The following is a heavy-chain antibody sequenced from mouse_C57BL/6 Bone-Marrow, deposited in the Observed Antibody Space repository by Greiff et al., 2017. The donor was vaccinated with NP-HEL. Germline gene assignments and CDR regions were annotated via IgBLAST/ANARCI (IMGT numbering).Heavy chain of an antibody. Sequence: EVQVVESGGDLVKPGGSLKLSCAASGFTFSSYGMSWVRQTPDKRLEWVATISSGGSYTYYPDRVKGRFPLSRDNAKNTLYLQMRSLKSEDTAMYYFERRDYEYDGAWFAYWGQGTLVTVSA. V-gene: IGHV5-6*01. D-gene: IGHD2-4*01. J-gene: IGHJ3*01. CDR1: GFTFSSYG. CDR2: ISSGGSYT. CDR3: ERRDYEYDGAWFAY.